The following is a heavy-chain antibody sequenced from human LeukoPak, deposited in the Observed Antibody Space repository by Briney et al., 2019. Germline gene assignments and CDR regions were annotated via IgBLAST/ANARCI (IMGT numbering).Heavy chain of an antibody. Sequence: GGSQRLSCAASGFNFSSYEMIWVRQAPGKGLEWISYISTSGSTIYYGDSVEGRFTISRDNAKNSLYLQMNSLRAEDTAVYYCGRGDYSSSWYLDHWGQGTRVTVSS. D-gene: IGHD6-13*01. V-gene: IGHV3-48*03. CDR1: GFNFSSYE. CDR3: GRGDYSSSWYLDH. CDR2: ISTSGSTI. J-gene: IGHJ4*02.